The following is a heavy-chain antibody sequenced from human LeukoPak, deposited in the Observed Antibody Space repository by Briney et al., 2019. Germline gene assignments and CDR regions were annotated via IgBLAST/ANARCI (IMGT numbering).Heavy chain of an antibody. CDR3: TTNHNFLTSYPY. CDR2: IKSKTDGGTT. Sequence: GGSLRLSCTASRFSFNNAWMNWVRQAPGKGLEWVGRIKSKTDGGTTDYAAPVKGRFTISRDDSKNTLYLQMNSLKTEDTAVYYCTTNHNFLTSYPYWGQGTLVTVPS. CDR1: RFSFNNAW. V-gene: IGHV3-15*01. D-gene: IGHD3/OR15-3a*01. J-gene: IGHJ4*02.